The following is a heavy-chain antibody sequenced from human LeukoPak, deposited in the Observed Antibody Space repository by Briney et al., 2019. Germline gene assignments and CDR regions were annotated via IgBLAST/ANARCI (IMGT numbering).Heavy chain of an antibody. J-gene: IGHJ4*02. CDR3: ARDGSGSYAFDY. V-gene: IGHV3-13*04. Sequence: GGSLRLSCAASGXTFSTYDMHWVRQAAGEGLEWVSAIGTAGDTYYPGSVKGRFTISRENAKNSLYLQMNSLRAGDTAVYYCARDGSGSYAFDYWGQGTLVTVSS. D-gene: IGHD1-26*01. CDR2: IGTAGDT. CDR1: GXTFSTYD.